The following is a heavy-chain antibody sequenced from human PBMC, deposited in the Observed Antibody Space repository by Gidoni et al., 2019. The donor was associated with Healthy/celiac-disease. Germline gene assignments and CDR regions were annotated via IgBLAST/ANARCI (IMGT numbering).Heavy chain of an antibody. CDR3: ARDRRGNLISGRGMDV. J-gene: IGHJ6*02. D-gene: IGHD1-26*01. V-gene: IGHV4-59*01. CDR1: GGSISSYY. Sequence: QVPLQESGPGLVKPSETLSLTCTVSGGSISSYYWSWIRQPPGKGLEWIGYIYYSGSTNYNPSLKSRVTISVDTSKNQFSLKLSSVTAADTAVYYCARDRRGNLISGRGMDVWGQGTTVTVSS. CDR2: IYYSGST.